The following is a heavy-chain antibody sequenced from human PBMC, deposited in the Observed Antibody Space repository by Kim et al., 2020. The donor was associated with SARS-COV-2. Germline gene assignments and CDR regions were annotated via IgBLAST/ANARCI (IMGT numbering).Heavy chain of an antibody. J-gene: IGHJ4*02. CDR1: GGSISSYY. CDR3: ARVGSIAVAGGYYFDY. Sequence: SETLSLTCTVSGGSISSYYWSWIRQPPGKGLEWIGYIYYSGSTNYNPSLKSRVTISVDTSKNQFSLKLSSVTAADTAVYYCARVGSIAVAGGYYFDYWGQGTLVTVSS. V-gene: IGHV4-59*01. CDR2: IYYSGST. D-gene: IGHD6-19*01.